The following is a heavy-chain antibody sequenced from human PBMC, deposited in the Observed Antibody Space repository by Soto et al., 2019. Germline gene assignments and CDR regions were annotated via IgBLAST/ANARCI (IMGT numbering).Heavy chain of an antibody. V-gene: IGHV3-30-3*01. CDR2: ISYDGSNK. D-gene: IGHD3-22*01. J-gene: IGHJ6*02. CDR3: ARDRDYYDSSGPYYYYGMDV. Sequence: TGGSLRLSCAASGFTFSSYAMHWVRQAPGKGLEWVAVISYDGSNKYYADSVKGRFTISRDNSKNTPYLQMNSLRAEDTAVYYCARDRDYYDSSGPYYYYGMDVWGQGTKVTVSS. CDR1: GFTFSSYA.